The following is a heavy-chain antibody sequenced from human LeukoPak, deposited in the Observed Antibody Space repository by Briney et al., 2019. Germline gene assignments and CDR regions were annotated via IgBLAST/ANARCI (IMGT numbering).Heavy chain of an antibody. V-gene: IGHV4-59*05. CDR2: IYYSGST. D-gene: IGHD6-6*01. CDR3: ARLEYSSCVTS. CDR1: DDSITMYY. J-gene: IGHJ4*02. Sequence: SETLSLTCTVSDDSITMYYWTWIRQPPGKGLEWIGSIYYSGSTYYNPSLKSRVTISVDTSKNQFSLKLSSVTAADTAVYYCARLEYSSCVTSWGQGTLVTVSS.